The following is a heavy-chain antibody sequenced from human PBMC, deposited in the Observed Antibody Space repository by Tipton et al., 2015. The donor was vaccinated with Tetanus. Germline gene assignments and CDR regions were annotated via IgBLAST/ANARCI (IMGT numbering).Heavy chain of an antibody. D-gene: IGHD5-24*01. CDR3: ARHKRWLHERYFDL. Sequence: QLVQSGAEVKKPGESLKISCKGSGFDFTNYWIAWVRQMPGKGLEWMGIIYPRDSDTRYSPSFQGQVTISADKSVNTAYLQWSSLKASDTAMYYCARHKRWLHERYFDLWGRGTLVTVSS. V-gene: IGHV5-51*01. CDR1: GFDFTNYW. J-gene: IGHJ2*01. CDR2: IYPRDSDT.